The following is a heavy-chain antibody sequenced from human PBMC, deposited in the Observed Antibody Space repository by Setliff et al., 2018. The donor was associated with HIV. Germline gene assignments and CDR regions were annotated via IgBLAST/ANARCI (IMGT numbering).Heavy chain of an antibody. D-gene: IGHD2-8*02. Sequence: VKVSCKASGYTFTAYYIHWVRQAPGHELQLMGRIEPSSGGTNYIQKFQGRVTITRDTSIYTVYMELTGLTSDDTAVYYCARQDHSSVNTGSLYAFDVWGQGTMVTVSS. CDR3: ARQDHSSVNTGSLYAFDV. J-gene: IGHJ3*01. V-gene: IGHV1-2*06. CDR2: IEPSSGGT. CDR1: GYTFTAYY.